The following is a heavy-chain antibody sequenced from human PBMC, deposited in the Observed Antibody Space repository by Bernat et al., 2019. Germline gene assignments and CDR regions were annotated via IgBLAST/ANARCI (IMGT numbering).Heavy chain of an antibody. CDR3: AKGDCSGGSCYSGGLYYFDY. CDR2: ISGSGGST. D-gene: IGHD2-15*01. V-gene: IGHV3-23*01. Sequence: EVQLLESGGGLVQPGGSLRLSCAASGFTFSSYAMSWVRQAPGKGLEWGLAISGSGGSTYYADSVKGRFTISRDNSKNTLYLQMNSLRAEDTAVYYCAKGDCSGGSCYSGGLYYFDYWGQGTLVTVSS. J-gene: IGHJ4*02. CDR1: GFTFSSYA.